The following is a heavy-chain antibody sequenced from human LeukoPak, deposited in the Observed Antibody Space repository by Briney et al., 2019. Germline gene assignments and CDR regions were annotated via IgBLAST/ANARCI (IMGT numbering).Heavy chain of an antibody. CDR1: GGSISSYY. CDR3: ARVGGSGSYSYYYYMDV. J-gene: IGHJ6*03. V-gene: IGHV4-59*01. D-gene: IGHD3-10*01. CDR2: IYYSGST. Sequence: PSETLSLTCTVSGGSISSYYWSWIRQPPGKGLEWIGYIYYSGSTNYNPSLKSRVTISVDTSKNQFSLKLSSVTAADTAVYYCARVGGSGSYSYYYYMDVWGKGTTVTISS.